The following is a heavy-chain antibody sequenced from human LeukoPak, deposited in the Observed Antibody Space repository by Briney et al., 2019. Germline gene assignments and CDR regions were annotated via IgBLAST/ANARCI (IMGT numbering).Heavy chain of an antibody. D-gene: IGHD1-26*01. V-gene: IGHV3-7*03. CDR3: ARSGYSHSWDY. Sequence: GGSLRLSCAASGFTFSSYWMSWVRQAPGKGLEWVANIKEDGGEIHFVDSMKGRFTISRDNAKNSLYLQMNSLRGDDTAVYYCARSGYSHSWDYWGQGTLVIVSS. J-gene: IGHJ4*02. CDR1: GFTFSSYW. CDR2: IKEDGGEI.